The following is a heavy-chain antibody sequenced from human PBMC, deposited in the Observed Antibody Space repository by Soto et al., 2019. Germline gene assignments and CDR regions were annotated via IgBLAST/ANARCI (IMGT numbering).Heavy chain of an antibody. D-gene: IGHD6-25*01. J-gene: IGHJ5*02. V-gene: IGHV1-2*02. Sequence: QVQLVQSGAEVKKPGASVKVSCKASGYTFTDYHIHWVRQAPGQGLERMGWINANNGGAGSAQQFQCTVTVTRDTSIATVYMELSNLRSDDTAVYYCAREGGSETLQPSYNWFDNWGQGTLVTVSS. CDR3: AREGGSETLQPSYNWFDN. CDR1: GYTFTDYH. CDR2: INANNGGA.